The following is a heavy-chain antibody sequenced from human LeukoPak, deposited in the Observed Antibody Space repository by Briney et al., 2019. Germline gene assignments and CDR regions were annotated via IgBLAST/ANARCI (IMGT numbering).Heavy chain of an antibody. CDR2: ISGSGGST. CDR3: AKALKGAYCGGDCYPPGDY. V-gene: IGHV3-23*01. J-gene: IGHJ4*02. D-gene: IGHD2-21*02. Sequence: GGSLRLSCAASGFTFSSYAMSWVRQAPGKGLEWVSAISGSGGSTYYADSVKGWFTISRDNSKNTLYLQMNSLRAEDTAVYYCAKALKGAYCGGDCYPPGDYWGQGTLVTVSS. CDR1: GFTFSSYA.